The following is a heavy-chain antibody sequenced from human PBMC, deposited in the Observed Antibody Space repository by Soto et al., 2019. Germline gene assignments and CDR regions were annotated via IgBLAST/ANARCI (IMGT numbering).Heavy chain of an antibody. Sequence: ASVKVSCKASGFTFTSSAVQWVRQARGQRLKWIGWIVVGSGNTNYAQKFQERVTITRDMSTSTAYMELSSLRSEDTAVYYCAAAPEGGPFDIWGQGTMVTVSS. V-gene: IGHV1-58*01. CDR3: AAAPEGGPFDI. CDR1: GFTFTSSA. J-gene: IGHJ3*02. CDR2: IVVGSGNT. D-gene: IGHD6-25*01.